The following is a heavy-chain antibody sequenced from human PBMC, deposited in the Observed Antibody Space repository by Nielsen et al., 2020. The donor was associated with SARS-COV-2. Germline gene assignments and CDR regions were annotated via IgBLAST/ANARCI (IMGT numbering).Heavy chain of an antibody. CDR2: ISYDGSNK. CDR1: GFTFSSYA. J-gene: IGHJ3*01. V-gene: IGHV3-30-3*02. Sequence: GESLKISCAASGFTFSSYAMHWVRQAPGKGLEWVAVISYDGSNKYYADSVKGRFTISRDNSKNTLYLQMNSLRAEDTAVYYCAKWDSGSNLWGQGTMVTVSS. D-gene: IGHD1-26*01. CDR3: AKWDSGSNL.